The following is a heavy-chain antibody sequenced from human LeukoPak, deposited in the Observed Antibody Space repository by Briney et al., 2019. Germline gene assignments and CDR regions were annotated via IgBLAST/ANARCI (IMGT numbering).Heavy chain of an antibody. J-gene: IGHJ4*02. Sequence: SVKVSCKASGGTFSRFTISWVRQAPGQGFEWMGGITPIFGTANFAQKFQGRVSITADGSTSTAFMELSSLRSEDTAVYYCAREWGLESSGYYYAYWGQGTLVTVSS. CDR2: ITPIFGTA. CDR1: GGTFSRFT. CDR3: AREWGLESSGYYYAY. D-gene: IGHD3-22*01. V-gene: IGHV1-69*01.